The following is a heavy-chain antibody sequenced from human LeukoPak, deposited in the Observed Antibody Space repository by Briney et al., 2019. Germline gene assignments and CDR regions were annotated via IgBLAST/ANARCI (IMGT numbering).Heavy chain of an antibody. J-gene: IGHJ3*02. CDR3: ARDGTFDI. Sequence: PGGSLRLSCAASGFTFSGYSMSWIRQAPGKGLEWVSYMDASGTTVLYADPVKGRFTISRDNAKNSLSLQMNSLRADDTALYYCARDGTFDIWGQGTMVTVSS. CDR1: GFTFSGYS. V-gene: IGHV3-11*04. CDR2: MDASGTTV. D-gene: IGHD1-26*01.